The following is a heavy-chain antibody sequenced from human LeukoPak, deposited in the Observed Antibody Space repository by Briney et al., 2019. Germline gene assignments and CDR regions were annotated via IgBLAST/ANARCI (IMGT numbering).Heavy chain of an antibody. CDR3: ARGGVDFDWLVDY. V-gene: IGHV1-69*06. Sequence: SVKVSCKASGYTFTSYDINWVRQAPGQGLEWMGGIIPIFGTANYAQKFQGRVTITADKSTSTAYMELSSLRSEDTAVYYCARGGVDFDWLVDYWGQGTLVTVSS. CDR1: GYTFTSYD. CDR2: IIPIFGTA. D-gene: IGHD3-9*01. J-gene: IGHJ4*02.